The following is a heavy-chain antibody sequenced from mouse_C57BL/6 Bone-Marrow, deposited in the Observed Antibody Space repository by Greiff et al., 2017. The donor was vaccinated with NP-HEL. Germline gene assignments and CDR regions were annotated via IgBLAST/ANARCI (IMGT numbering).Heavy chain of an antibody. J-gene: IGHJ4*01. V-gene: IGHV5-17*01. CDR2: ISSGSSTI. CDR3: ARPSSLYYYAMDY. Sequence: EVQRVESGGGLVKPGGSLKLSCAASGFTFSDYGMHWVRQAPEKGLEWVAYISSGSSTIYYADAVKGRFTISRDNAKNTLFLQMTSLRSEDTAMYYCARPSSLYYYAMDYWGQGTSVTVSS. D-gene: IGHD1-1*01. CDR1: GFTFSDYG.